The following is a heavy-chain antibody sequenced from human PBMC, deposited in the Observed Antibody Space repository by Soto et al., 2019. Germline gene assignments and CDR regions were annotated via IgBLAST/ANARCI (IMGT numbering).Heavy chain of an antibody. J-gene: IGHJ4*02. D-gene: IGHD1-1*01. V-gene: IGHV1-18*01. CDR3: AREVVKVTTGTTSIDY. Sequence: ASVKVSCKASGYTFTSYGISWVRQAPGQGLEWMGWISAYNGNTNYAQKLQGRVTMTTDTSTSTAYMELRSLRSDDTAVYYCAREVVKVTTGTTSIDYWGQGTLVTVSS. CDR1: GYTFTSYG. CDR2: ISAYNGNT.